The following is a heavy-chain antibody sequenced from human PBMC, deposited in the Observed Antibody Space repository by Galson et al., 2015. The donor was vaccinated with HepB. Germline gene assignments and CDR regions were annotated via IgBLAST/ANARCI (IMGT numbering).Heavy chain of an antibody. CDR1: GFTFSSYA. Sequence: SLRLSCAASGFTFSSYAMHWVRQAPGKGLEWVAVISYDGSNKYYADSVKGRFTISRDNSKNTLYLQMNSLRAEDTAVYYCARDTHRRWFKPGKRLLGMDVWGQGTTVTVSS. D-gene: IGHD4-23*01. CDR3: ARDTHRRWFKPGKRLLGMDV. CDR2: ISYDGSNK. J-gene: IGHJ6*02. V-gene: IGHV3-30-3*01.